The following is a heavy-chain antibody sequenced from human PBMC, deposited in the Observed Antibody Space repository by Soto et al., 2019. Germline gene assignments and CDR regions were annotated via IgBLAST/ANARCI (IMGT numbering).Heavy chain of an antibody. Sequence: GGSLRLSCAASGFTFSSYAMSWVRQAPGKGLEWVSGISGSGGSTNYADSVKGRFTISRDNSKNTLYLQMNSLRAEDTALYYCAKDRLAGYSRPYYFDYWGQGTLVTVSS. CDR3: AKDRLAGYSRPYYFDY. J-gene: IGHJ4*02. CDR2: ISGSGGST. D-gene: IGHD2-15*01. CDR1: GFTFSSYA. V-gene: IGHV3-23*01.